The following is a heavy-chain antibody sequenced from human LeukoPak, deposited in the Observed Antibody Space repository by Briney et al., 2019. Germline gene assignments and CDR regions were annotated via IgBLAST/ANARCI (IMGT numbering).Heavy chain of an antibody. CDR3: AKGVAWELKGVFDY. CDR1: GFTFSSYW. CDR2: IKPDGSEI. Sequence: GGSLRLSCAASGFTFSSYWMSWVRQAPEKGLEWVAKIKPDGSEIYHVDSVQGRFTISRDNAKNSLYLQMNSLRAEDMALYYCAKGVAWELKGVFDYWGQGTLVTVSS. J-gene: IGHJ4*02. V-gene: IGHV3-7*03. D-gene: IGHD1-26*01.